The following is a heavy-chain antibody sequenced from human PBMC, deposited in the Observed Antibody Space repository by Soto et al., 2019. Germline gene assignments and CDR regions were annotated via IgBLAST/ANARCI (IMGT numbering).Heavy chain of an antibody. D-gene: IGHD3-3*01. CDR1: GGSISSGGYY. Sequence: PSETLSLTCTVSGGSISSGGYYWSWIRQHPGKGLEWIGYIYYSGSTYYNPSLKSRVTISVDTSKNQFSLKLSSVTAADTAVYYCARGNDFWSGPSDYWGQGTLVTVAS. CDR2: IYYSGST. J-gene: IGHJ4*02. V-gene: IGHV4-31*03. CDR3: ARGNDFWSGPSDY.